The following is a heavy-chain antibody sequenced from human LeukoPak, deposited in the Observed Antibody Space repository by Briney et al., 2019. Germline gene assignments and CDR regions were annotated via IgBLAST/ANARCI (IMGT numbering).Heavy chain of an antibody. CDR1: GGSISSSSYY. V-gene: IGHV4-39*01. CDR3: ARHTSGSYSYFDY. Sequence: SETLSLTCTVSGGSISSSSYYWGWIRQPPGKGLEWIGSIYYSGSTYYNPSLKSRVTISADTSKNQFSLKLSSVTAADTAVYYCARHTSGSYSYFDYWGQGTLVTVSS. D-gene: IGHD1-26*01. CDR2: IYYSGST. J-gene: IGHJ4*02.